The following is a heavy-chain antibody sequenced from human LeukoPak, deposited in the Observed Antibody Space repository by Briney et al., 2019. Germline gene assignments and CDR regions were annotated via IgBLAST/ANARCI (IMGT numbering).Heavy chain of an antibody. V-gene: IGHV4-61*01. D-gene: IGHD3-3*02. J-gene: IGHJ4*02. CDR3: ARAAVGFLEWLLFDY. Sequence: SETLSLTCTVSGGSISSSSYYWSWIRQPPGKGLEWIGYIYYSGSTNYNPSLKSRVTISVDTSKNQFSLKLSSVTAADTAVYYCARAAVGFLEWLLFDYWGQGTLVTVSS. CDR1: GGSISSSSYY. CDR2: IYYSGST.